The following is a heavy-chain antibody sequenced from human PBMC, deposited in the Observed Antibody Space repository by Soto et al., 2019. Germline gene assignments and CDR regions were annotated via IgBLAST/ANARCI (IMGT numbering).Heavy chain of an antibody. CDR2: DYGDSA. J-gene: IGHJ4*02. CDR3: AAHRRGSWGRGY. V-gene: IGHV4-59*08. CDR1: CASVSSHH. Sequence: QVQLQESGPGVVKPSETLSLTSTVSCASVSSHHWTWIRLPPVKGLGWIGDYGDSANNGPFLKSRVSISAVTSKNPFSLNLGSVADADTAVYFCAAHRRGSWGRGYWCQGTLVTVSS. D-gene: IGHD3-16*01.